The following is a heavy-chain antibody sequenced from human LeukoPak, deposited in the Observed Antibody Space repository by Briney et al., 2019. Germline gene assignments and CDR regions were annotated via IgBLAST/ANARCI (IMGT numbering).Heavy chain of an antibody. Sequence: SETLSLTCAVYGGSFSGYYWSWIRQPPGKGLEWIGEINHSGSTNYNLSLKSRVTISVDTSKNQFSLKLSSVTAADTAVYYCARGGYGHWVDYWGQGTLVTVSS. D-gene: IGHD5-12*01. CDR3: ARGGYGHWVDY. V-gene: IGHV4-34*01. J-gene: IGHJ4*02. CDR2: INHSGST. CDR1: GGSFSGYY.